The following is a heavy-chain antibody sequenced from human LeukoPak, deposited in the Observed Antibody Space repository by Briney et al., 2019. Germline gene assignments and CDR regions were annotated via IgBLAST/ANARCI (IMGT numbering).Heavy chain of an antibody. D-gene: IGHD6-19*01. CDR3: ARVRQWLVEIDAFDI. CDR1: GYTFTSYY. V-gene: IGHV1-46*01. Sequence: ASVKVSCKASGYTFTSYYMHWVRQAPGQGLEWMGIINPSGGSTSYAQKFQGRVTMTRDMSTSTVYMELSSLRSEDTAVYYCARVRQWLVEIDAFDIWGQGTMVTVSS. CDR2: INPSGGST. J-gene: IGHJ3*02.